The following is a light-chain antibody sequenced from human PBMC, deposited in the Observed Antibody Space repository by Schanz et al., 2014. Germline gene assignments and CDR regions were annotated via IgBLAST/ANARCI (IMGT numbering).Light chain of an antibody. Sequence: QSALTQPRSVSGSPGQSVTISCTGTSSDVGTYNYVSWYQQHPGKAPKLMIYDVSKRPSGVPDRFSGSKSGNTASLTISGLQAEDEADYYCTSYTSSRTWVFGGGTKLTVL. CDR1: SSDVGTYNY. J-gene: IGLJ3*02. CDR2: DVS. V-gene: IGLV2-11*01. CDR3: TSYTSSRTWV.